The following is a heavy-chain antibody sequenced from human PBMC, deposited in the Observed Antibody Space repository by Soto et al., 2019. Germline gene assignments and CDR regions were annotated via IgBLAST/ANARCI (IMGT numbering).Heavy chain of an antibody. J-gene: IGHJ4*02. CDR2: IYYSGST. D-gene: IGHD2-8*01. Sequence: SETLSLTCAVYGGSISSYYWSWIRQPPGKGLEWIGYIYYSGSTNYNPSLKSRVTISVDTSKNQFSLKLSSVTAADTAVYYCARNLMVYATGAAYFDYWGQGTLVTVSS. CDR1: GGSISSYY. V-gene: IGHV4-59*01. CDR3: ARNLMVYATGAAYFDY.